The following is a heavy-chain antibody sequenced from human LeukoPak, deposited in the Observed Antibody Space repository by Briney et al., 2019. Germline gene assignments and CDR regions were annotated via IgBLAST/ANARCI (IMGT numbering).Heavy chain of an antibody. D-gene: IGHD3-22*01. CDR3: AKGVPTYYYDTRGYPFDS. CDR1: GYTFTSYG. CDR2: ISAYNGNT. V-gene: IGHV1-18*01. Sequence: GASVKVSCKASGYTFTSYGISWVRQAPGQGLEWMGWISAYNGNTNYAQKLQGRVTMTTDTSTSTAYMELRSLRSDDTAVYYCAKGVPTYYYDTRGYPFDSWGQGTLVIVSS. J-gene: IGHJ4*02.